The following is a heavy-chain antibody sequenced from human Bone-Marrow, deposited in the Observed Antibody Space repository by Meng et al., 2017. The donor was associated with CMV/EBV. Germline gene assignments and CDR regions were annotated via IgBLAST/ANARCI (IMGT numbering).Heavy chain of an antibody. Sequence: LSLSCAVYGGSFGNYYWTWIRQAPGKGLEWVSGINSDGDNVAYADSVKGRFTISRDNAKNSLYLQMNSLRAEDTALYYCAKGRYSGSSGYFDYWGQGTLVTVSS. CDR1: GGSFGNYY. D-gene: IGHD1-26*01. CDR3: AKGRYSGSSGYFDY. V-gene: IGHV3-9*01. J-gene: IGHJ4*02. CDR2: INSDGDNV.